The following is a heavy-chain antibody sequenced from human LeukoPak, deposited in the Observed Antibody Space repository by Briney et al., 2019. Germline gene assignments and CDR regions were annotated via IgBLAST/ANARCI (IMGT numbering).Heavy chain of an antibody. CDR2: IRYDGSNE. V-gene: IGHV3-30*02. CDR1: GFTFSTYG. CDR3: ATLKYDFWSGYVQTTKNYYFDY. Sequence: GGSLRLSCAASGFTFSTYGMHWVRQAPGKGLEWVAFIRYDGSNEDYADSVKGRFTISRDNSKNTLYLQMNSLRAEDTAVYYCATLKYDFWSGYVQTTKNYYFDYWGQGTLVTVSS. J-gene: IGHJ4*02. D-gene: IGHD3-3*01.